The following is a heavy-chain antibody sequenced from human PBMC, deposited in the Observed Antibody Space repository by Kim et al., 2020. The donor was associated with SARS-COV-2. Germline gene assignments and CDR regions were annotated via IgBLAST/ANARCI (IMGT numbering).Heavy chain of an antibody. Sequence: VKGRFTISRDNSKNTLYLQMNSLRAEDTAVYYCARDWLPKETESNNWFDPWGQGTLVTVSS. J-gene: IGHJ5*02. CDR3: ARDWLPKETESNNWFDP. D-gene: IGHD5-18*01. V-gene: IGHV3-30*07.